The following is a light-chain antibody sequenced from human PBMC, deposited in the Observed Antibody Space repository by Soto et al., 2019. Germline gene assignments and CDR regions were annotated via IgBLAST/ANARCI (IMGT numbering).Light chain of an antibody. CDR1: SSDVGGYNY. CDR2: DVS. CDR3: SSYAGSNNFV. Sequence: QPALTQPPSASGSPGQSVTVSCTGTSSDVGGYNYVSWYQHHPGKAPKLMIYDVSKRPSGVPDRFSGSKSGNTASLTVSGLQAEDEADYFCSSYAGSNNFVFGTGTKVTVL. J-gene: IGLJ1*01. V-gene: IGLV2-8*01.